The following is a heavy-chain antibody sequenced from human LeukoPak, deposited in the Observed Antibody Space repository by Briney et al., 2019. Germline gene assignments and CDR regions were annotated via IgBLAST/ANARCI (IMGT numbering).Heavy chain of an antibody. J-gene: IGHJ3*02. CDR1: GFTFSSYG. CDR2: ISYDGSNK. D-gene: IGHD1-20*01. CDR3: AKGGLYNWNDGDAFDI. V-gene: IGHV3-30*18. Sequence: GGSLRLSCAASGFTFSSYGMHWVRQAPGKGLEWVAVISYDGSNKYYADSVKGRFTISRDNSKNTLYLQMNSLRAEDTAVYSCAKGGLYNWNDGDAFDIWGQGTMVTVSS.